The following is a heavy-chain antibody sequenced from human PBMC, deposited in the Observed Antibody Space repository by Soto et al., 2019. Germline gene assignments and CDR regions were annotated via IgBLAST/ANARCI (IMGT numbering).Heavy chain of an antibody. CDR1: GGSFSGYY. CDR3: ARAHRYCSSTSCSRLYVHFDY. D-gene: IGHD2-2*01. CDR2: INHSGST. Sequence: QVQLQQWGAGLLKPSETLSLTCAVYGGSFSGYYWSWIRQPPGKGLEWIGEINHSGSTNYNPSLKSRVNISVDTSKNQFSLKLSSVTAADNAVYYCARAHRYCSSTSCSRLYVHFDYWGQGTLVTVSS. J-gene: IGHJ4*02. V-gene: IGHV4-34*01.